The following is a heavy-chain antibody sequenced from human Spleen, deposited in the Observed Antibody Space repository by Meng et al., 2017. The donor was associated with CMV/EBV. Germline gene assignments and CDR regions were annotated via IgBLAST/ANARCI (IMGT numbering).Heavy chain of an antibody. V-gene: IGHV3-74*01. CDR2: INGDGSST. Sequence: EVQLVESXVGLVQPGXSLRLSCATSGFTFSSYWMHWVRQAPGKRLVWVSRINGDGSSTNFADSVRGRFTISRDNAKNTLYLQMNSPRVEDTGVYYCTRALASRSSCPDYWGQGTLVTVSS. J-gene: IGHJ4*02. CDR3: TRALASRSSCPDY. CDR1: GFTFSSYW.